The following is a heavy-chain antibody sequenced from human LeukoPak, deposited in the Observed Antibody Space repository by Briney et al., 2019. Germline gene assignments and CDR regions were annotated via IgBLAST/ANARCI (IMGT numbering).Heavy chain of an antibody. J-gene: IGHJ4*02. CDR1: GFTFSSYS. CDR3: AGLFCYYDGSGDYPTCVDYFDY. V-gene: IGHV3-21*01. CDR2: ISSSSHHI. Sequence: GGSLRHSCAASGFTFSSYSMICARHAPEKGLECVSYISSSSHHINYADSVKVRFTISRDNAKNSLYLQMNSLRAEDTAVYYCAGLFCYYDGSGDYPTCVDYFDYWGQGTLVTVSS. D-gene: IGHD3-22*01.